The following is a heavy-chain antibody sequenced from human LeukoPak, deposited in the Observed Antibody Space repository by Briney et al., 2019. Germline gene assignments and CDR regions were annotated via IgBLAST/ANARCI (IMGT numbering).Heavy chain of an antibody. V-gene: IGHV4-34*01. CDR1: GGSFSGYY. CDR2: INHSGST. J-gene: IGHJ4*02. D-gene: IGHD2-21*02. Sequence: PSETLSLTCAVYGGSFSGYYWSWIRQPPGKGLEWIGEINHSGSTNYNPSLKSRVTISVDTSKNQFSLKLSSVTAADTAMYYCASLAYCGGDCYSITDYWGQGTLATVSS. CDR3: ASLAYCGGDCYSITDY.